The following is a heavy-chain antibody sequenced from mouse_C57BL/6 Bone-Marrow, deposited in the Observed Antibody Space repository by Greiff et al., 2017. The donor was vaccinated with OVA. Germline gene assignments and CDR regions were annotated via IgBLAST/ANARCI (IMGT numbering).Heavy chain of an antibody. D-gene: IGHD2-3*01. CDR2: IHPNSGST. CDR3: ASDEGYYAMDY. V-gene: IGHV1-64*01. CDR1: GYTFTSYW. J-gene: IGHJ4*01. Sequence: QVQLQQPGAELVNPGASVKLSCKASGYTFTSYWMHWVKQRPGQGLEWIGMIHPNSGSTNYNEKFKSKATLTVDKSSSTAYMQLSSLTSEDSAVYYCASDEGYYAMDYWGQGTSVTVSS.